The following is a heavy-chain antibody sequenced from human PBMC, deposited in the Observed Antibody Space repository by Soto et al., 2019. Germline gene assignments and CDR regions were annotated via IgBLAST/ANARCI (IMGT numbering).Heavy chain of an antibody. Sequence: SVKVSCKAIGYSFTSHYMHWVRQAPGQGLEWMGRIIPILGIANYAQKFQGRVTITADKSTSTAYMELSGLRSEDTAVYYCARSLHHHLITMVRGESFPFDPWGQGTLVTVSS. J-gene: IGHJ5*02. CDR1: GYSFTSHY. D-gene: IGHD3-10*01. CDR2: IIPILGIA. V-gene: IGHV1-69*02. CDR3: ARSLHHHLITMVRGESFPFDP.